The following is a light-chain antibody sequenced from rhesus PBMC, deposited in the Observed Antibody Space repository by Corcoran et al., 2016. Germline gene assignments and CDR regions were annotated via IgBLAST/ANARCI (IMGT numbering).Light chain of an antibody. CDR1: QSISSW. CDR3: LQYNSSPFT. V-gene: IGKV1-22*01. Sequence: DIQMTQSPSSLSASVGDTVTITCRASQSISSWLDWYQQKPGKAPKLLIYKASSLQSGVPSRFSGIGYGTDFTLPINSLQPEDFATYYCLQYNSSPFTFGPGTKLDIK. J-gene: IGKJ3*01. CDR2: KAS.